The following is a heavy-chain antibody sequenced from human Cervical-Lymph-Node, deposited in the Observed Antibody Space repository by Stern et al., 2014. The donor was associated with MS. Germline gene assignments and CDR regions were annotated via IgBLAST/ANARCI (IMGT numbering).Heavy chain of an antibody. V-gene: IGHV1-69*01. Sequence: VQLVESGAEAKKPGSSVKVSCKASGGTFSNYAINWVRQAPGQGLEWMGGIIPIFGRANYAQNFQGRVTITADESTSTAYMELSSLISEDTAVYYCARGWSYDILTGFSYWGQGTLVTVSS. J-gene: IGHJ4*02. D-gene: IGHD3-9*01. CDR3: ARGWSYDILTGFSY. CDR1: GGTFSNYA. CDR2: IIPIFGRA.